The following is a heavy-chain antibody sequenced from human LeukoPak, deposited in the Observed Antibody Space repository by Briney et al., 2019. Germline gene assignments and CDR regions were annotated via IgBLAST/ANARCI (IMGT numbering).Heavy chain of an antibody. CDR3: ARGSIEGWFDP. J-gene: IGHJ5*02. V-gene: IGHV4-59*11. D-gene: IGHD3-22*01. CDR2: IYYSGST. CDR1: GGSISSHY. Sequence: SETLSLTCTVSGGSISSHYWSWIRQPPGKGLEWIGYIYYSGSTNYNPSLKSRVTISVDTSKNQFSLKLSSVTAADTAVYYCARGSIEGWFDPWGQGTLVTVSS.